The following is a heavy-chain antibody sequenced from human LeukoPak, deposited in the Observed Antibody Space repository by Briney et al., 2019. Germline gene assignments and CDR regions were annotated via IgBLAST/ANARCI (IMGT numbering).Heavy chain of an antibody. Sequence: SGPTLVKPTQTLTRTCTFSGFSLTTSGVGVGWFRQPPGKALEWLAIIYWNDDKRYSPSLKSRLTITKDTSKNQVVLAMTNMDPLDTATYYCAHRRWYYYDSNGYYVANWGQGTLVTVSS. CDR2: IYWNDDK. J-gene: IGHJ4*02. V-gene: IGHV2-5*01. CDR1: GFSLTTSGVG. D-gene: IGHD3-22*01. CDR3: AHRRWYYYDSNGYYVAN.